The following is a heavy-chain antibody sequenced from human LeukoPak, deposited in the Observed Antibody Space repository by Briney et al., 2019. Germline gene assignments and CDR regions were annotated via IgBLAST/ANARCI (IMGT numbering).Heavy chain of an antibody. CDR3: AIGSAGYFDSSGYYYVF. J-gene: IGHJ4*02. CDR1: GITFSTYA. D-gene: IGHD3-22*01. CDR2: ISGHGEST. V-gene: IGHV3-23*01. Sequence: PGGSLRLSCAASGITFSTYAMNWVRQAPGKGLEWVSTISGHGESTYYADSVKGRFTISRDNSKNTLYLQMYSLRAEDTAVYYCAIGSAGYFDSSGYYYVFWGQGTLVTVSS.